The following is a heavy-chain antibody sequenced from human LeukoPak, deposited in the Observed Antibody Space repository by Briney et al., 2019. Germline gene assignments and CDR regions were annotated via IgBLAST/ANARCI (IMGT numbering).Heavy chain of an antibody. Sequence: SETLSLTCAVSGGSISSGGYYWSWIRQPAGKGLEWIGRIYTSGSTNYNPSLKGRVTISVDTSKNQFSLKLSPVTAADTAVYYCARRYYYGSGSPYYYYYMDVWGKGTTVTISS. CDR2: IYTSGST. CDR3: ARRYYYGSGSPYYYYYMDV. D-gene: IGHD3-10*01. V-gene: IGHV4-61*02. CDR1: GGSISSGGYY. J-gene: IGHJ6*03.